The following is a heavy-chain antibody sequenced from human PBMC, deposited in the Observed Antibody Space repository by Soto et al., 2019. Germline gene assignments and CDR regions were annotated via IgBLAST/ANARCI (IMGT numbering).Heavy chain of an antibody. CDR3: TKDPGWDYYYYMDV. Sequence: EVQLLESGGGLVQPGGSLRLSCAASGLIFRNFAMSGVLQAPGKGLGWVSALSGNGEIKYSADSVKGRFAISRVTSKNRLYLQMNSLRAEDTALYYCTKDPGWDYYYYMDVWGNGAMGTVSS. J-gene: IGHJ6*03. CDR1: GLIFRNFA. V-gene: IGHV3-23*01. CDR2: LSGNGEIK.